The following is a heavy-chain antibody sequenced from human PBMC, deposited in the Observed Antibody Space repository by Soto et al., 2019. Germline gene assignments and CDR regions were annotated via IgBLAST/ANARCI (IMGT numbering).Heavy chain of an antibody. D-gene: IGHD3-16*01. CDR1: GFSLSTTGMR. CDR2: IDWDDDK. CDR3: ARHTEGELDY. Sequence: SGPTLVNPTQTLTLTCTFSGFSLSTTGMRVSWARQPPGKALEWLARIDWDDDKFYSTSLKTRLTIYKDTSKNQVVLTMTNMDPVDTATYYCARHTEGELDYWGQGALVTVSS. J-gene: IGHJ4*02. V-gene: IGHV2-70*04.